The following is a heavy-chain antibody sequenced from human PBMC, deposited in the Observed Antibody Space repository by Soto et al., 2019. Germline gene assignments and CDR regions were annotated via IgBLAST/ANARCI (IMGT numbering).Heavy chain of an antibody. D-gene: IGHD1-1*01. J-gene: IGHJ4*02. CDR2: ISGGGDKT. CDR3: AKPRPVGTHWRQEILDY. CDR1: GFTFSNDA. V-gene: IGHV3-23*01. Sequence: PGGSLRLCCAASGFTFSNDAMAWVRQAPGKGLEWVSSISGGGDKTYTADSMKGRFTISRDNSKNTLYLQINSLRAEDTAVYYCAKPRPVGTHWRQEILDYWGQGTLVTVSS.